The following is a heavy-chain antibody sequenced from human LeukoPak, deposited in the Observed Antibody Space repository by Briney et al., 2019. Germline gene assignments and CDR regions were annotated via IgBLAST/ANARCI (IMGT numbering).Heavy chain of an antibody. D-gene: IGHD3-3*01. CDR3: ARGPRYDFWSGPLDYGMDV. CDR2: IYYSGST. V-gene: IGHV4-30-4*08. CDR1: GGSISSGGYY. J-gene: IGHJ6*02. Sequence: SETLSLTCTVSGGSISSGGYYWSWIRQPPGKGLEWIGYIYYSGSTYYNPSLKSRVTISVDTSKNQFSLKLSSVTAADTAVYYCARGPRYDFWSGPLDYGMDVWGQGTTVTVSS.